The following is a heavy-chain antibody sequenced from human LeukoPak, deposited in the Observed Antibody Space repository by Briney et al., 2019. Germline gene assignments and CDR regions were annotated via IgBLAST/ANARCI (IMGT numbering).Heavy chain of an antibody. D-gene: IGHD6-13*01. J-gene: IGHJ3*02. V-gene: IGHV1-2*06. CDR3: ARDLAAADAFDI. CDR2: INPNSGGT. Sequence: ASVKVSCKASGYTFTGYYIHWVRQAPGQGLEWMGRINPNSGGTNYAQKFQGRVTMTRDTSISTAYMELSRLRSDDTAVYYCARDLAAADAFDIWGQGTMVTVSS. CDR1: GYTFTGYY.